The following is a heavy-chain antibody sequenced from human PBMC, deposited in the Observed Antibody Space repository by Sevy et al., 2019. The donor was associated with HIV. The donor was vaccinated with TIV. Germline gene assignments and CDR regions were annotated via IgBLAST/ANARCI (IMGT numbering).Heavy chain of an antibody. Sequence: GGSLRLSCAASGFIFRSYAMSWVRQAPGKGLEWVSGIRGSGGSTYYADSVKGRFTISRDNFKNTLYLQMNSLRAEDTAVYYCAKAGATKDGMDVWGQGTTVTVSS. CDR2: IRGSGGST. V-gene: IGHV3-23*01. CDR3: AKAGATKDGMDV. J-gene: IGHJ6*02. D-gene: IGHD5-12*01. CDR1: GFIFRSYA.